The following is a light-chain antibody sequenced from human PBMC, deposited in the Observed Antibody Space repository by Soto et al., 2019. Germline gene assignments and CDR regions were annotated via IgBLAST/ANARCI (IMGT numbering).Light chain of an antibody. CDR3: QQYGSSLLFT. J-gene: IGKJ3*01. V-gene: IGKV3-20*01. Sequence: EIVLTQSPGTLSLSPGERATLSCRASQSVSTSYLAWYQKKPGQPPRLLIYGASSRATGIPDRFSGSGSGTDFTLTISRLEPEDFAVYYCQQYGSSLLFTFGPGTKVDIK. CDR1: QSVSTSY. CDR2: GAS.